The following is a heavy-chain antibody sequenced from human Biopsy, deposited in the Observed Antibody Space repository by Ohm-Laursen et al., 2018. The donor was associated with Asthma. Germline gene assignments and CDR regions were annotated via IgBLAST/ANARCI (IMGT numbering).Heavy chain of an antibody. V-gene: IGHV7-4-1*02. J-gene: IGHJ4*02. CDR2: INTNTGNP. CDR3: ARMISYYHEMRAPFFDY. D-gene: IGHD3-22*01. CDR1: GYTVTRYA. Sequence: ASVKVSCKASGYTVTRYAINWVRRAPGQGLEWMGWINTNTGNPTYAQGFTGRFVFSLDTSVNTAHLQISSLKAEDAAVYYCARMISYYHEMRAPFFDYWGQGTPVTVSS.